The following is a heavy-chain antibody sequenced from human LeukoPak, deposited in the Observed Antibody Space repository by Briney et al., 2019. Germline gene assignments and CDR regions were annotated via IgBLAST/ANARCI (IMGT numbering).Heavy chain of an antibody. CDR1: GGSFSGYY. CDR2: INHSGST. V-gene: IGHV4-34*01. D-gene: IGHD6-19*01. Sequence: SETLSLTCAVYGGSFSGYYWGWIRQPPGKGLEWIGEINHSGSTNYNPSLKSRVTISVDTSKNQFSLKLSSVTAADTAVYYCARGESIAVAGTGHWFDPWGQGTLVTVSS. CDR3: ARGESIAVAGTGHWFDP. J-gene: IGHJ5*02.